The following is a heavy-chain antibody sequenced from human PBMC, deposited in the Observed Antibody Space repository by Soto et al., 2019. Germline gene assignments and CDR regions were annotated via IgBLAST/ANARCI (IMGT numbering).Heavy chain of an antibody. D-gene: IGHD4-17*01. Sequence: QVQLVQSGAEVKKPGSSVKVSCKASGGTFSSYTISWVRQAPGQGLEWMGRIIPILGIANYAQKFQGRVTITADKSTSTAYIELSSLRSEDTAVYYCARTYGDRQTLDWYFDLWGRGTLVTVSS. J-gene: IGHJ2*01. CDR1: GGTFSSYT. CDR2: IIPILGIA. CDR3: ARTYGDRQTLDWYFDL. V-gene: IGHV1-69*02.